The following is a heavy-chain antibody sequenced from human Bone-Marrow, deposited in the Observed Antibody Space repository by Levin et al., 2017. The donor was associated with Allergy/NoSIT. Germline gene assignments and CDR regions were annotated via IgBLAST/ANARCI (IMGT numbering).Heavy chain of an antibody. V-gene: IGHV1-69*13. CDR2: IIPIFGTA. J-gene: IGHJ4*02. Sequence: RASVKVSCKASGGTFSSYAISWVRQAPGQGLEWMGGIIPIFGTANYAQKFQGRVTITADESTSTAYMELSSLRSEDTAVYYCARDRYYYDSSGYPDYFDYWGQGTLVTVSS. CDR1: GGTFSSYA. CDR3: ARDRYYYDSSGYPDYFDY. D-gene: IGHD3-22*01.